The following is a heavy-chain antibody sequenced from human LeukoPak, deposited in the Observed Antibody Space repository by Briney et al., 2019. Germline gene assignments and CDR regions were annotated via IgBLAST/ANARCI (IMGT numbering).Heavy chain of an antibody. V-gene: IGHV1-2*02. CDR2: INPNSGGT. J-gene: IGHJ6*02. CDR3: ARAHTSSIAAPSSGAYYYYGMDV. CDR1: GYTFTGYY. D-gene: IGHD6-6*01. Sequence: ASVKVSYKASGYTFTGYYMHWVRQAPGQGLEWMGWINPNSGGTNYAQKFQGRVTMTRDTSISTAYMELSRLRSDDTAVYYCARAHTSSIAAPSSGAYYYYGMDVWGQGTTVTVSS.